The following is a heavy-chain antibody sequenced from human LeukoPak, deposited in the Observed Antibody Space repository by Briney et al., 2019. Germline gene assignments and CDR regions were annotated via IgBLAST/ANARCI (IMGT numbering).Heavy chain of an antibody. D-gene: IGHD5-18*01. CDR3: TTGLTKYSYDYQDY. V-gene: IGHV3-15*01. CDR1: GFTFSNAW. Sequence: GGSLRLSCAASGFTFSNAWMSWGRQAPGKGLEWVGRIKSKTDGGTTDYAAPVKGRFTISREDTKNTLYLQMNSLKTEDTAVYYCTTGLTKYSYDYQDYWGQGTLVTVSS. J-gene: IGHJ4*02. CDR2: IKSKTDGGTT.